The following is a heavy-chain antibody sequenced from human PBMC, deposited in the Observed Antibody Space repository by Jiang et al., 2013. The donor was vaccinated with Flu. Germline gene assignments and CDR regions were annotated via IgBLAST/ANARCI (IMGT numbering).Heavy chain of an antibody. Sequence: KPTQTLTLTCTFSGFSLSTSGVGVGWIRQPPGKALEWLAFIYWDDDKRHSPSLKSRLTITKDTSKNQVVLTMTNMDPVDSATYYCAXRRPRQWLLDWGQGALVTVSS. CDR3: AXRRPRQWLLD. CDR2: IYWDDDK. D-gene: IGHD6-19*01. V-gene: IGHV2-5*02. J-gene: IGHJ4*02. CDR1: GFSLSTSGVG.